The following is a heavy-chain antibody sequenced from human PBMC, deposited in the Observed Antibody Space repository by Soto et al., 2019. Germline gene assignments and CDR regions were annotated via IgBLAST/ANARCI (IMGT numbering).Heavy chain of an antibody. Sequence: GGSLRLSCVASEFTFSSYWMHWVRQVPGKGLVWVSRLNEDGSFTTYADSVKGRFTISTDNAKKTLYLQMNSLRAEDTAAYYCSRDLSGRADVWGQGTTVTVSS. V-gene: IGHV3-74*01. CDR1: EFTFSSYW. CDR2: LNEDGSFT. CDR3: SRDLSGRADV. J-gene: IGHJ6*02. D-gene: IGHD3-10*01.